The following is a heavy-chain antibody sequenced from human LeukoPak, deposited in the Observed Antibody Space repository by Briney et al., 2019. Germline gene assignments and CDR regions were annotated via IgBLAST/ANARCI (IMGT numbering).Heavy chain of an antibody. CDR2: ISSSSSSI. Sequence: GGSLRLSCAASGFTFSDYYMSWIRQAPGKGLEWVSYISSSSSSIYYADSVMGRFTISRDNAQNSLYLQMNSLRDEDTAVYYCVRDPNTYYYGSGDFVSRGQGTLVTVSS. D-gene: IGHD3-10*01. J-gene: IGHJ4*02. CDR3: VRDPNTYYYGSGDFVS. V-gene: IGHV3-11*04. CDR1: GFTFSDYY.